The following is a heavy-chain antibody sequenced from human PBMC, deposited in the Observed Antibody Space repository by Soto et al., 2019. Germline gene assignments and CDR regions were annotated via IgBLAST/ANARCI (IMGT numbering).Heavy chain of an antibody. J-gene: IGHJ4*02. CDR3: ARLGSVVPPAQIDY. D-gene: IGHD2-2*01. CDR1: GGSISSSSYY. V-gene: IGHV4-39*01. CDR2: IYYSGST. Sequence: SETLSLTCTVSGGSISSSSYYWGWIRQPPGKGLEWIGSIYYSGSTYYNPSLKSRVTISVDTSKNQFSLKLSSVTAADTAVYYCARLGSVVPPAQIDYWGQGTLVTVSS.